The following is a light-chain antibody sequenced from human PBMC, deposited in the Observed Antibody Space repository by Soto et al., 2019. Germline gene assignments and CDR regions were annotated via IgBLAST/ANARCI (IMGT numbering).Light chain of an antibody. CDR2: DAS. CDR1: QSISSW. J-gene: IGKJ1*01. Sequence: IQMTQSPSTLSASVGDIVTITCRASQSISSWLAWYQQKPGKAPKLLIYDASSLESGVPSRFSGSGSGTEFTLTISSLQPDDFATYYCQQYNSYPWTFGQGTKVDIK. V-gene: IGKV1-5*01. CDR3: QQYNSYPWT.